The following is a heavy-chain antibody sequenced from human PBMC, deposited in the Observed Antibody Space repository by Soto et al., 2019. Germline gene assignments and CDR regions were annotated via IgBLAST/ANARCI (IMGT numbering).Heavy chain of an antibody. Sequence: SETLSLTCAVYGGSFSGYYWSWIRQPPGKGLEWIGEINHSGSTNYNPSLKSRVTISVDTSKNQFSLKLSSVTAADTAVYYCARFSSYGYGYWGQGTLVTVSS. D-gene: IGHD5-18*01. V-gene: IGHV4-34*01. CDR2: INHSGST. CDR3: ARFSSYGYGY. CDR1: GGSFSGYY. J-gene: IGHJ4*02.